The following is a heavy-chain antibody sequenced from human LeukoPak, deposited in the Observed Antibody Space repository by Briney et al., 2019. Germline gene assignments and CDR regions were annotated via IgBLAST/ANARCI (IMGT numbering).Heavy chain of an antibody. V-gene: IGHV4-39*07. CDR3: ARDPLGY. CDR2: IYYSGST. Sequence: SETLSLTCTVSGGSISSSSYYWGWIRQPPGKGLEWIGSIYYSGSTYYNPSLKSRVTISADTSKNQFSMKLSSVTAADTAVYYCARDPLGYWGQGTLVTVSS. CDR1: GGSISSSSYY. D-gene: IGHD3-16*01. J-gene: IGHJ4*02.